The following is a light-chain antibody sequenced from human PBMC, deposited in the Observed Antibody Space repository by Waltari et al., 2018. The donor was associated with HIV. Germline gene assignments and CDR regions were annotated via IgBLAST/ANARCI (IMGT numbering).Light chain of an antibody. Sequence: QSVLTQPPSASGTPGQRVTISCSGSSSNIGNDNVYWYQQLPGTTPKLLIYKNIQRPSGVPDRFAGSKSGTSAYLAISGLRSEDEADYYCVGWDASLSAYVFGAGTKVTVI. CDR1: SSNIGNDN. CDR3: VGWDASLSAYV. J-gene: IGLJ1*01. V-gene: IGLV1-47*01. CDR2: KNI.